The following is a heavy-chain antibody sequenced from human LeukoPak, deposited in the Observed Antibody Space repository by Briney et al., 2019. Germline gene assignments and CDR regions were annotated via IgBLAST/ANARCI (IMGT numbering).Heavy chain of an antibody. D-gene: IGHD1-26*01. Sequence: GGSLRLSCAASGFTFSSYGMHWVRQAPGKGLKWVAVIWYDGSNKYYADSVKGRFTISRDKSKNTLYLQMNSLRAEDTAVYYCARGQERELLYYWGQGTLVTVSS. J-gene: IGHJ4*02. CDR1: GFTFSSYG. V-gene: IGHV3-33*01. CDR3: ARGQERELLYY. CDR2: IWYDGSNK.